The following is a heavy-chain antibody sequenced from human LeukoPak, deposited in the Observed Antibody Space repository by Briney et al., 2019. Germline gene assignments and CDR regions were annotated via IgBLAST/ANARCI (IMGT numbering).Heavy chain of an antibody. D-gene: IGHD2/OR15-2a*01. J-gene: IGHJ3*02. CDR2: IYTSGST. V-gene: IGHV4-4*07. CDR3: ARGSHTTECAFDI. CDR1: GYSISSGYY. Sequence: SETLSLTCTVSGYSISSGYYWSWIRQPAGKGLEWIGRIYTSGSTNYNPSLKSRVTMSVDTSKNQFSLKLSSVTAADTAVYYCARGSHTTECAFDIWGQGTMVTVSS.